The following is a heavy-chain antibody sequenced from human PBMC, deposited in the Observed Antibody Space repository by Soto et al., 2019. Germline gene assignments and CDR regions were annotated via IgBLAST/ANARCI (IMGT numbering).Heavy chain of an antibody. CDR3: ARDQWLVDYYGMEV. Sequence: ASVKVSCKASGYTFTSYDINWVRQATGQGLEWMGWMNPNSGNTGYAQKFQGRVTMTRNTSISTAYMELSSLRSEDTAVYYCARDQWLVDYYGMEVWGQGTTVTVSS. V-gene: IGHV1-8*01. CDR1: GYTFTSYD. D-gene: IGHD6-19*01. J-gene: IGHJ6*02. CDR2: MNPNSGNT.